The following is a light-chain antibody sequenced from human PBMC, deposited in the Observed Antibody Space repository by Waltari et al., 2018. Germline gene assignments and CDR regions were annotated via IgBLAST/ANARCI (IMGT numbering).Light chain of an antibody. J-gene: IGKJ4*01. CDR3: QQYGSSLLT. V-gene: IGKV3-20*01. CDR1: QSVSSSY. Sequence: EIVLTQSPGTLSLSPGERATLSCRVNQSVSSSYLAWYQQKPGQAPRLLIYGVSSRATGIPDRFSGSGSGTDFTLTISRLEPEDFAVYYCQQYGSSLLTFGGGTKVEIK. CDR2: GVS.